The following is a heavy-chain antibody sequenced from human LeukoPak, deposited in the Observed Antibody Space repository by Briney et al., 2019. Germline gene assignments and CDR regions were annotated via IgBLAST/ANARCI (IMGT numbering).Heavy chain of an antibody. J-gene: IGHJ5*02. CDR1: GFTFSSYS. CDR3: ARDLYGSGWYGEDWFDP. D-gene: IGHD6-19*01. CDR2: ISSSSSYI. V-gene: IGHV3-21*01. Sequence: GGSLRFSGAASGFTFSSYSMNWVRQAPGKGLEWVSSISSSSSYIYYADSVKGRFTISRDNAKNSLYLQMNSLRAEDTAVYYCARDLYGSGWYGEDWFDPWGQGTLVTVSS.